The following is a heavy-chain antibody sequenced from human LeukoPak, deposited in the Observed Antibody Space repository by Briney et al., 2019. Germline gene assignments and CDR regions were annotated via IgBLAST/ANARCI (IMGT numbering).Heavy chain of an antibody. Sequence: GGSLRLSCAASGFIVSNSYMSWVRQAPGKGLEWVSVLHTGGRTFHADSVMGRFTISTDNSKNTLFLQMNSLRAEDTAVYYCARDPSGNLYFDYWGQGALVTVSS. CDR1: GFIVSNSY. D-gene: IGHD6-19*01. J-gene: IGHJ4*02. V-gene: IGHV3-53*01. CDR2: LHTGGRT. CDR3: ARDPSGNLYFDY.